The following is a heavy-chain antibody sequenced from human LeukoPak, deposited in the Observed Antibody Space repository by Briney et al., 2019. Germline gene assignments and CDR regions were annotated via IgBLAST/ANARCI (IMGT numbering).Heavy chain of an antibody. D-gene: IGHD2-15*01. CDR1: GFTFSDYY. V-gene: IGHV3-30*18. Sequence: GGSLRLSCAASGFTFSDYYMHWVRQAPGKGLEWVAVISYDGSDKYSADSVKGRFTISRDNSKNTLYLQMNSLRAEDTAVYYCAKDVGHCSGGSCSHFDYWGQGTLVTVSS. J-gene: IGHJ4*02. CDR3: AKDVGHCSGGSCSHFDY. CDR2: ISYDGSDK.